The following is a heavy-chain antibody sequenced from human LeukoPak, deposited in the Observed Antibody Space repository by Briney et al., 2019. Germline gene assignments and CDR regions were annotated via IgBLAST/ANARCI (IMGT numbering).Heavy chain of an antibody. CDR2: INPNSGGT. V-gene: IGHV1-2*02. Sequence: ASVKVSCKASGYTFTGYYMHWVRQVPGQALEWMGWINPNSGGTNYAQKFQGRVTMTRDTSISTAYMELSRLRSDDTAVYYCARDSTRVTMMIYGDAEASFDLWGRGTLVTVSS. J-gene: IGHJ2*01. CDR1: GYTFTGYY. D-gene: IGHD3-22*01. CDR3: ARDSTRVTMMIYGDAEASFDL.